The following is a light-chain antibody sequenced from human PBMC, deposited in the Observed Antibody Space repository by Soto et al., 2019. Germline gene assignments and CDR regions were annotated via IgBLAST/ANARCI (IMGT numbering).Light chain of an antibody. CDR1: SSDVGGYNY. CDR2: YVS. Sequence: QSALTQPRSVSGSPGQSVTISCTGTSSDVGGYNYVSWYQQHPGKAPKLMIYYVSKRHSGVPDRFSGSKSGNTASLTISGLQAEDEADYYCCSYAGSYTVVFGGGTKLTVL. CDR3: CSYAGSYTVV. J-gene: IGLJ2*01. V-gene: IGLV2-11*01.